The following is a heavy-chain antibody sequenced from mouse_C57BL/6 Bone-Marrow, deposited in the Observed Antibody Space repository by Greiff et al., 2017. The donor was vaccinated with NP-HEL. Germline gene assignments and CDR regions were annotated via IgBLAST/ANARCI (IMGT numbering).Heavy chain of an antibody. CDR3: ARSVITTERNFDV. J-gene: IGHJ1*03. CDR1: GYTFTSYT. V-gene: IGHV1-4*01. Sequence: QVHVKQSGAELARPGASVKMSCKASGYTFTSYTMHWVKQRPGQGLEWIGYINPSSGYTKYNQKFKDKATLTADKSSSTAYMQLSSLTSEDSAVYYCARSVITTERNFDVWGTGTTVTVSS. CDR2: INPSSGYT. D-gene: IGHD1-1*01.